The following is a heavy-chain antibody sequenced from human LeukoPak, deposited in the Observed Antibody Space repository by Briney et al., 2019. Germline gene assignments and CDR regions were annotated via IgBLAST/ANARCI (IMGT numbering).Heavy chain of an antibody. D-gene: IGHD1-26*01. CDR3: SRVGKRIVGAMYYFYS. CDR2: ITTFNGDT. CDR1: GYTFTNYA. J-gene: IGHJ4*02. Sequence: ASVKDSCKTSGYTFTNYAISWVRQAPGQGLEWMGWITTFNGDTNYAQKFQDRVTMTKDTSTGTVFMELKSLRPDDTAVYFYSRVGKRIVGAMYYFYSWGQGALVTVSA. V-gene: IGHV1-18*01.